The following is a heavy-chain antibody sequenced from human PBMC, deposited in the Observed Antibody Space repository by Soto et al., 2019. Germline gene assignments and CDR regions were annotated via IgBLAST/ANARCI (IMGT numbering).Heavy chain of an antibody. Sequence: QVQLVQSGAEEKKPGASVKVSCKASGYTFTSYAMHWVRQAPGQRLEWMGWINAGNGNTKYSQKFQGRVTITRDTSASTVYMGPSSLRSEDTAVYYCARGSGWYFLDDWGQGTLVTVSS. D-gene: IGHD6-19*01. CDR3: ARGSGWYFLDD. V-gene: IGHV1-3*05. J-gene: IGHJ4*02. CDR1: GYTFTSYA. CDR2: INAGNGNT.